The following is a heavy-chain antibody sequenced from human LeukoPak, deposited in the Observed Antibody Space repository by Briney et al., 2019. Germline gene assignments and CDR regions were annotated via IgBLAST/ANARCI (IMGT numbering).Heavy chain of an antibody. D-gene: IGHD1-26*01. J-gene: IGHJ4*02. CDR3: ASKVERYFEY. Sequence: GGSLRLSCAASGFTVSSNHMTWVRQAPGKGLEWVSLIYPGGDTYSTDSVKGRFTISRDNSKNTLYLQMNSLGAEDTAVYYCASKVERYFEYWGQGILVTVPS. CDR2: IYPGGDT. CDR1: GFTVSSNH. V-gene: IGHV3-66*01.